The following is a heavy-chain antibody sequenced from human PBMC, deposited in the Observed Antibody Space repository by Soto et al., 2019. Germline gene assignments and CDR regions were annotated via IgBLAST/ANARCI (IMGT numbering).Heavy chain of an antibody. D-gene: IGHD2-2*01. CDR3: ARDRIVVVPAAMKPYYYYGMDV. CDR2: IYHSGST. CDR1: GGSISSGGYS. V-gene: IGHV4-30-2*01. Sequence: SETLSLTCAVSGGSISSGGYSWSWIRQPPGKGLEWIGYIYHSGSTYYNPSLKSRVTISVDRSKNQFSLKLSSVTAADTAVYYCARDRIVVVPAAMKPYYYYGMDVWGQGTTVTVS. J-gene: IGHJ6*02.